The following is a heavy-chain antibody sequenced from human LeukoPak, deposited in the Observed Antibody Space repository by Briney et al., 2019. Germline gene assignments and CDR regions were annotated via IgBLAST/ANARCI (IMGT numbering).Heavy chain of an antibody. J-gene: IGHJ4*02. CDR2: IYSGGST. CDR3: AKSSPPPLRY. Sequence: PGGSLRLSCAASEFSVGSNYMTWVRQAPGKGPEWVSLIYSGGSTYYADSVKGRFTISRDNSKNTLYLQMNSLRAEDTAVYYCAKSSPPPLRYWGQGTLVTVSS. CDR1: EFSVGSNY. V-gene: IGHV3-53*01.